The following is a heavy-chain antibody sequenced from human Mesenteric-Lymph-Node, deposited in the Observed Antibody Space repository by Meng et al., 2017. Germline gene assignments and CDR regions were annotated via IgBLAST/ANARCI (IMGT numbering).Heavy chain of an antibody. Sequence: GPLQESGPGLVKPSQTLSLTCTVSGGSISSGDYYWSWIRQPPGKGLEWIGYIYYSGSTYYNPSLKSRVTISVDTSKNQFSLKLSSVTAADTAVYYCARGYYDSSGYGYWYFDLWGRGTLVTVSS. CDR2: IYYSGST. CDR1: GGSISSGDYY. V-gene: IGHV4-30-4*01. CDR3: ARGYYDSSGYGYWYFDL. J-gene: IGHJ2*01. D-gene: IGHD3-22*01.